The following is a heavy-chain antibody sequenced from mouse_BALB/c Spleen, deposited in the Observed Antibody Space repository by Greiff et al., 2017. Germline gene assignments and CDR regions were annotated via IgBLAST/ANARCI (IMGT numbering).Heavy chain of an antibody. CDR3: TRGPFTTVVANFDY. Sequence: VHVKQSGTVLARPGASVKMSCKASGYSFTSYWMHWVKQRPGQGLEWIGAIYPGNSDTSYNQKFKGKAKLTAVTSASTAYMELSSLTNEDSAVYYCTRGPFTTVVANFDYWGQGTTLTVSS. D-gene: IGHD1-1*01. CDR1: GYSFTSYW. V-gene: IGHV1-5*01. CDR2: IYPGNSDT. J-gene: IGHJ2*01.